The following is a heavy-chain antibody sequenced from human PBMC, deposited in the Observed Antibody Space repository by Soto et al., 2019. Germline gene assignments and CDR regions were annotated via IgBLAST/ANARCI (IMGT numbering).Heavy chain of an antibody. V-gene: IGHV3-30*18. Sequence: QVQLVESGGGVVQPGRSLRVSCAASGFTFSSYGMHWVRQAPGKGLEWVAAISHDGGDIYYADSVKGRLTVSRDNTKSTLFLLMNSLRAEDTAGYCCAKTTWGRYYTGNFDSWGQGTLVTVSS. CDR3: AKTTWGRYYTGNFDS. D-gene: IGHD3-10*01. J-gene: IGHJ4*02. CDR2: ISHDGGDI. CDR1: GFTFSSYG.